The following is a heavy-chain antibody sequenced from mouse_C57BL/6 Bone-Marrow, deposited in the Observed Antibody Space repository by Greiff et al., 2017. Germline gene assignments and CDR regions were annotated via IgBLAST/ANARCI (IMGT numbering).Heavy chain of an antibody. CDR3: ASGDYCDSYDSDY. Sequence: QVQLQQSGAELMKPGASVKLSCKATGYTFTGYWIEWVKQRPGHGLEWIGEILPGSGSTNYNAKFKGKATFTADTSSNTAYMQHSSLTTEDSAIYGCASGDYCDSYDSDYWGQGTTLTVSS. CDR1: GYTFTGYW. J-gene: IGHJ2*01. V-gene: IGHV1-9*01. D-gene: IGHD2-12*01. CDR2: ILPGSGST.